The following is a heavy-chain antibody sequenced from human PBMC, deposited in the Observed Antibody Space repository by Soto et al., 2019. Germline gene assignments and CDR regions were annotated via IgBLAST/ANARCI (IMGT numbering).Heavy chain of an antibody. D-gene: IGHD4-17*01. CDR2: MYHSGSM. J-gene: IGHJ4*02. V-gene: IGHV4-30-2*01. CDR3: ARGLDY. CDR1: DGSISSGGSS. Sequence: PSEPLSPTCAVSDGSISSGGSSWCWIRQPPGKGLEWIGSMYHSGSMYYNPSLKSRVTISIDRSKNQFSLKLTCVTAADTAVYYCARGLDYWGQGILVTVSS.